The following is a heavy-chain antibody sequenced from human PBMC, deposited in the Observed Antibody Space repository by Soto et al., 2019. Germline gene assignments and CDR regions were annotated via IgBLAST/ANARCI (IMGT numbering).Heavy chain of an antibody. V-gene: IGHV1-69*04. Sequence: QVQLVQSGAEVKRPGSSVKVSCKASGDTFSFYSINWVRQAPGLGLEWMGRVNPILSMSNYAQRFQGRVTMTADKSTSTAYMELGGLRSEGTAVYYCATSYGSGSRAFDYWGQGALVTVSS. CDR1: GDTFSFYS. CDR3: ATSYGSGSRAFDY. CDR2: VNPILSMS. J-gene: IGHJ4*02. D-gene: IGHD3-10*01.